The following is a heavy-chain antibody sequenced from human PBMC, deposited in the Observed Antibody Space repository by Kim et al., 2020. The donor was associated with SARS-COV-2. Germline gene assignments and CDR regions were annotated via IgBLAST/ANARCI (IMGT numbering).Heavy chain of an antibody. J-gene: IGHJ4*02. Sequence: GGSLRLSCTASGITFANCVIYWVRQAPGKGLEWVSAITQSDADTTYAESVKGRFTISRDYSKNTVYLHINSLRAEDTAVYYCAKLDVRESYNGDDYWGQG. D-gene: IGHD3-10*01. CDR2: ITQSDADT. CDR1: GITFANCV. V-gene: IGHV3-23*01. CDR3: AKLDVRESYNGDDY.